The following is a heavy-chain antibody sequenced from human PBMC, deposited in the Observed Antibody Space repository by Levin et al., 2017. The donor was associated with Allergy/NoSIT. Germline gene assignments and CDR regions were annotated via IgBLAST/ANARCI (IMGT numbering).Heavy chain of an antibody. Sequence: GESLKISCAASGFTFSGYTLNWVRQAPGKGLEWVSSISSSSTYIYYADSLKGRFTISRDDSKNSLSLQMNSLRVEDTAVYYCAIDGSYDTLDIWGQGTMVTASS. J-gene: IGHJ3*02. CDR2: ISSSSTYI. V-gene: IGHV3-21*01. CDR3: AIDGSYDTLDI. CDR1: GFTFSGYT. D-gene: IGHD3-9*01.